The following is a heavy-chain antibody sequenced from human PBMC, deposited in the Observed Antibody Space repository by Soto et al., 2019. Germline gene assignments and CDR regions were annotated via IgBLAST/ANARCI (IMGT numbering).Heavy chain of an antibody. CDR3: ARGDLLDWHHYVAMDV. J-gene: IGHJ6*02. V-gene: IGHV1-69*01. CDR2: IIPNFGSA. Sequence: QVQLVQSGAAVKKPGTSVKVSCKASGDSFNNDGVNWVRQAPGQGLEWVGGIIPNFGSAEYPQKFQGRVTITAARATNSVFMELLSWTSEYAAVYYWARGDLLDWHHYVAMDVWAQGTSVTVSS. D-gene: IGHD3-9*01. CDR1: GDSFNNDG.